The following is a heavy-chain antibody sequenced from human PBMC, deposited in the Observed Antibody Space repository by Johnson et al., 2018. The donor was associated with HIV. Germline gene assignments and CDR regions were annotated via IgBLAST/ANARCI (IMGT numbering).Heavy chain of an antibody. V-gene: IGHV3-7*01. Sequence: VQLVESGGGFVQPGGSLRLSCATSGFTFSSYWMNWVRQAPGKGLEWVADIKQDGSEKYYVDSVEGRFTISRDNTKNSLYLQMNTLRAEDTAVYYCARCIGGTGNLPSEWCAFDIWGQGTMVTVSS. CDR1: GFTFSSYW. J-gene: IGHJ3*02. D-gene: IGHD1-26*01. CDR3: ARCIGGTGNLPSEWCAFDI. CDR2: IKQDGSEK.